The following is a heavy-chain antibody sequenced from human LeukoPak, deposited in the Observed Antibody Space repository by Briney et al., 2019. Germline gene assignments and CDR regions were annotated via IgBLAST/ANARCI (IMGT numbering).Heavy chain of an antibody. CDR1: GGTLSSYA. Sequence: GASVKVSCKASGGTLSSYAISWVRQAPGQGLEWMGRIIPILGIANYAQKFQGRVTITADKSTSTAYMELSSLRSEDTAVYYCARVLRGEGYFDYWGQGTLVTVSS. CDR3: ARVLRGEGYFDY. D-gene: IGHD3-10*01. J-gene: IGHJ4*02. V-gene: IGHV1-69*04. CDR2: IIPILGIA.